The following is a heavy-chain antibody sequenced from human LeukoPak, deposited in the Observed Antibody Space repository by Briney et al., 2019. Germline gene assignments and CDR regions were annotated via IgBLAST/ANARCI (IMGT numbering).Heavy chain of an antibody. V-gene: IGHV4-34*01. CDR3: ARTYYYDSSGPPNYYYYYGMDV. CDR2: IYHSGST. D-gene: IGHD3-22*01. CDR1: GGSFSGYY. J-gene: IGHJ6*02. Sequence: SETLSLTCAVYGGSFSGYYWSWIRQPPGKGLEWIGEIYHSGSTNYNPSLKSRVTISVDKSKNQFSLKLSSVTAADTAVYYCARTYYYDSSGPPNYYYYYGMDVWGQGTTVTVSS.